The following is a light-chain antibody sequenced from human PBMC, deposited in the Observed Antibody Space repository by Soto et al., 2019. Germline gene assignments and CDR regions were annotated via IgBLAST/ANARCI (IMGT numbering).Light chain of an antibody. CDR3: HQSYRTPRT. CDR2: AAS. CDR1: QSISSY. Sequence: DIQMTQSPSSLSASVGDRVTITCRASQSISSYLNWYQQKPGKAPKLLIYAASSLQSGVPSRFSGSGSATDFTLTISSLQPEDFATYYCHQSYRTPRTFGQGTKVEIK. J-gene: IGKJ1*01. V-gene: IGKV1-39*01.